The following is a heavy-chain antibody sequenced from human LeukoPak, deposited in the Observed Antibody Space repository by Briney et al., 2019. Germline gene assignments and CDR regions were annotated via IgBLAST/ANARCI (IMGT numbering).Heavy chain of an antibody. Sequence: ASVKVSCKVSGYTLTELSMHWVRQAPGKGLEWMGGFDPEDGETIYAQKFQGRVTMTEDRSTDTAYMELSSLRSEDTAVYYCATFLFWLYAFDIWGQGTMVTVSS. V-gene: IGHV1-24*01. CDR2: FDPEDGET. CDR1: GYTLTELS. CDR3: ATFLFWLYAFDI. J-gene: IGHJ3*02. D-gene: IGHD3-9*01.